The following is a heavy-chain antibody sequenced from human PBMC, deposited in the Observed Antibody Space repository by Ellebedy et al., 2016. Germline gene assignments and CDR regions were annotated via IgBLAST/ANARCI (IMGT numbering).Heavy chain of an antibody. CDR3: ARGGMQYFEY. J-gene: IGHJ4*02. Sequence: GESLKISCAASGFTFSSHAMSWVRQAPGKGPEWVSAVVGSGERTFYADSVKGRFTISRDNSKNTLYLQLNSLRAEDTAIYYCARGGMQYFEYWGQGTLVTVSS. D-gene: IGHD2-8*01. V-gene: IGHV3-23*01. CDR1: GFTFSSHA. CDR2: VVGSGERT.